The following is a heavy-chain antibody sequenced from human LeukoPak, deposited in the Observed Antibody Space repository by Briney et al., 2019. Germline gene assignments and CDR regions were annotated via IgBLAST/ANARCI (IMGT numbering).Heavy chain of an antibody. J-gene: IGHJ4*02. Sequence: GASVKVSCKASGYTFTSYGISWVRQAPGQGLEWMGWISAYNGNTNYAQKLQGRVTMTTDTSTSTVYMELSSLRSEDTAVYYCARDHCSSTSCYFELGYWGQGTLVTVSS. D-gene: IGHD2-2*01. CDR1: GYTFTSYG. CDR3: ARDHCSSTSCYFELGY. V-gene: IGHV1-18*01. CDR2: ISAYNGNT.